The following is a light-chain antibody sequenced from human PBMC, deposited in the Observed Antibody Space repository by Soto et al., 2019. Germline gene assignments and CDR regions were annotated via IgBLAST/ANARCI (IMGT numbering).Light chain of an antibody. CDR3: SSYTDTKSLV. Sequence: QSALTQPASVSGSPGQSITIPCTGTSSDVGGYNYVSWYQQHPGKAPKLMIYDVTKRPSGVPDRFSGSKSGNTASLTVSALQAEDEADYYCSSYTDTKSLVFGTGTKLTVL. V-gene: IGLV2-8*01. CDR2: DVT. J-gene: IGLJ1*01. CDR1: SSDVGGYNY.